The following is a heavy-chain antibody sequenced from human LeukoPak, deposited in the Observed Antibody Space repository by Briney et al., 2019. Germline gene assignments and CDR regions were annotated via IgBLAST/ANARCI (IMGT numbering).Heavy chain of an antibody. D-gene: IGHD3-10*01. J-gene: IGHJ5*02. V-gene: IGHV4-34*01. Sequence: SETLSPTCAVYGGSFSGYYWSWIRQPPGKGLEWIGEINHSGSTNYNPSLKSRVTISVDTSKNQFSLKLSSVTAADTAVYYCARGIKSMVRGVIILWFDPWGQGTLVTVSS. CDR1: GGSFSGYY. CDR3: ARGIKSMVRGVIILWFDP. CDR2: INHSGST.